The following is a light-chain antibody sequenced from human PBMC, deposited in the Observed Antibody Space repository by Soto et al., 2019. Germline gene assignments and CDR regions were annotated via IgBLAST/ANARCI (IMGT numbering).Light chain of an antibody. V-gene: IGKV1-9*01. Sequence: DIHLTQSPSLLSASVGDRVTITCRASQGISQYVAWYQQKPGKAPKLLIYAATVLQGGVPSRFSGTGSATEFILTISSLQPEDFAVYYCQQYNNWPRWTFGQGTKVDIK. CDR2: AAT. CDR3: QQYNNWPRWT. J-gene: IGKJ1*01. CDR1: QGISQY.